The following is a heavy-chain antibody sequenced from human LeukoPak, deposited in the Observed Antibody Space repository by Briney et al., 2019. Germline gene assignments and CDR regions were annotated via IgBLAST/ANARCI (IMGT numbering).Heavy chain of an antibody. V-gene: IGHV1-8*01. CDR2: MNPNSGNT. D-gene: IGHD3-3*01. CDR3: VKSDPIWLEDYYMDV. CDR1: GYTFTSYD. J-gene: IGHJ6*03. Sequence: ASVKVSCKASGYTFTSYDINWVRQATGQGLEWMGWMNPNSGNTGYAQKFQGRVTMTRDTSISTAYMELSRLRSDDTAVYYCVKSDPIWLEDYYMDVWGKGTTVTVSS.